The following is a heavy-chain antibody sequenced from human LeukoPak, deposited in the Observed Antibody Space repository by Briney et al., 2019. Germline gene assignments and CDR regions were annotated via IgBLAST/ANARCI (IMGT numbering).Heavy chain of an antibody. D-gene: IGHD2-2*01. CDR1: GFSFSSYS. J-gene: IGHJ6*02. CDR2: IRSGSGTT. CDR3: ARDVVGIYCSSTSCYGMDV. Sequence: PGGSLRLSCAASGFSFSSYSMNWVRQAPGKGLEWVSYIRSGSGTTYSADSVKGRFTISRDNAKNSLYLQMNSLRAEDTAVYYCARDVVGIYCSSTSCYGMDVWGQGTTVTVSS. V-gene: IGHV3-48*01.